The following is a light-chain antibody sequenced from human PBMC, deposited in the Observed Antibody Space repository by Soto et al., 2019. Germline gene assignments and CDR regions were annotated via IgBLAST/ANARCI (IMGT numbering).Light chain of an antibody. CDR2: AAS. Sequence: DIQMTQSPSSLSASVGDRVTITCRTSQSISGYLNWYRHKPGKAPTLLIYAASTLQSGVPSRFSGSGSGTDFTLTISSLQPDDFATYYCQQYNSYSETFGQGTKGDIK. CDR1: QSISGY. J-gene: IGKJ1*01. CDR3: QQYNSYSET. V-gene: IGKV1-39*01.